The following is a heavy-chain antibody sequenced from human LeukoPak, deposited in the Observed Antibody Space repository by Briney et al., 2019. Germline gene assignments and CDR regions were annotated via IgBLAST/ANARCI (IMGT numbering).Heavy chain of an antibody. V-gene: IGHV3-30*04. CDR1: GFTFSNYA. Sequence: PGGSLRLSCAASGFTFSNYAMHWVRQAPGKGLEWVVVTSYDESNKYYADSVKGRFTISRDNSKKTLYLQMNSLRGEDTAVYYCARVVVSSSSDYFDYWGQGTLVIVSS. D-gene: IGHD6-6*01. CDR3: ARVVVSSSSDYFDY. J-gene: IGHJ4*02. CDR2: TSYDESNK.